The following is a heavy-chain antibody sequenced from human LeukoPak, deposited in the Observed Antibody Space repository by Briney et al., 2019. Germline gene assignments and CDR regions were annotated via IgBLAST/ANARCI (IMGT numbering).Heavy chain of an antibody. CDR3: VRAPPTTCTEYYFDY. CDR1: GGSISCGDYY. D-gene: IGHD1-1*01. J-gene: IGHJ4*02. V-gene: IGHV4-30-4*01. CDR2: IYYSGST. Sequence: SQTLSLTCTVSGGSISCGDYYWSWIRQPPGKGLEWIGYIYYSGSTYYNPSLQSRVTISVDTSKNEFSLKLSAVTAADTAVYYCVRAPPTTCTEYYFDYRGQGGLATDCS.